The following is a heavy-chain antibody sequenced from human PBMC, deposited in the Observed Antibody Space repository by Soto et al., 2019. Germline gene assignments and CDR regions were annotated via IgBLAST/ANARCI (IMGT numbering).Heavy chain of an antibody. CDR3: AKEWVYDSSGWSFDY. J-gene: IGHJ4*02. D-gene: IGHD3-22*01. CDR1: GFTFSSYG. CDR2: VSDDGSNK. Sequence: QVQLVESGGGVVQPGRSLRLSCAASGFTFSSYGMHWVRQSPGKGLVWVAVVSDDGSNKYYADSVKGRFTISRDNSKNTLYQQMNSLRAEDTAVYYCAKEWVYDSSGWSFDYWGQGTLVTVS. V-gene: IGHV3-30*18.